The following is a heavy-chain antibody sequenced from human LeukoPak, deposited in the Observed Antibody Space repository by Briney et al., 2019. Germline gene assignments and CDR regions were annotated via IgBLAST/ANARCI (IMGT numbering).Heavy chain of an antibody. CDR2: ISAGNGNT. CDR3: ARSYDSSGYDYFDC. CDR1: GYTFTSYA. J-gene: IGHJ4*02. D-gene: IGHD3-22*01. Sequence: ASVKVSCKASGYTFTSYAIHWVRQAPGQRLEWMGWISAGNGNTKYSQNFQGRVTFISNTSATTAFMELSSLRSEDAAVYYCARSYDSSGYDYFDCWGQGTLVTVSS. V-gene: IGHV1-3*01.